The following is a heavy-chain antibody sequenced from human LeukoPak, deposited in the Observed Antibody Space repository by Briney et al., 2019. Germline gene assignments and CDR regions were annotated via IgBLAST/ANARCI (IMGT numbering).Heavy chain of an antibody. CDR3: ATVSGSRGPLWD. CDR2: ISYDGSNK. D-gene: IGHD1-26*01. CDR1: GFTFSSYA. V-gene: IGHV3-30*04. Sequence: GGSLRLSCAASGFTFSSYAMHWIRQAPGKGLEWVAVISYDGSNKYYADSVKGRFTISRDNSKNTLYLQMNSLRAEDTAVYYCATVSGSRGPLWDWGQGKLVSV. J-gene: IGHJ4*02.